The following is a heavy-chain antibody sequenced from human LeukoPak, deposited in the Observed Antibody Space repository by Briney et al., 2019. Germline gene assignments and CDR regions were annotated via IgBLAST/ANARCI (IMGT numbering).Heavy chain of an antibody. CDR2: IVVGSGNT. CDR3: AAVVLLRRGNNGDY. V-gene: IGHV1-58*01. D-gene: IGHD2/OR15-2a*01. J-gene: IGHJ4*02. CDR1: GFTFTSSA. Sequence: ASVKVSCKASGFTFTSSAVQWVRQARGQRLEWIGWIVVGSGNTNYAQKFQERVTITRDMPTSTAYMELSSLRPEDTAVYYCAAVVLLRRGNNGDYWGLGTLVTVSS.